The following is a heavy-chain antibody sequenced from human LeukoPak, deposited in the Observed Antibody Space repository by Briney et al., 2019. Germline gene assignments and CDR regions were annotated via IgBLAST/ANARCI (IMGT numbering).Heavy chain of an antibody. D-gene: IGHD2-2*02. J-gene: IGHJ3*02. Sequence: GASVKVSCKASGGTFSSYTISWVRQAPGQGLEWMGRIIPILGIANYAQKFQGRVTITADKSTSTAYMELSSLRSEDTAVYYCARVGCSSTSCYTAAFDIWGQGTMVTVSS. CDR1: GGTFSSYT. CDR3: ARVGCSSTSCYTAAFDI. V-gene: IGHV1-69*02. CDR2: IIPILGIA.